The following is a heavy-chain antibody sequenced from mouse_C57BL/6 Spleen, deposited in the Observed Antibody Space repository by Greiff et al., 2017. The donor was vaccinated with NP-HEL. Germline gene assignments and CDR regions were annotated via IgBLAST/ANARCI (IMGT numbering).Heavy chain of an antibody. J-gene: IGHJ2*01. CDR2: IDPTDSYT. CDR3: ARSKLGLDY. V-gene: IGHV1-69*01. CDR1: GYTFTSYW. D-gene: IGHD4-1*01. Sequence: QVQLQQSGAELVMPGASVKLSCKASGYTFTSYWMHWVKQRPGQGLEWIGEIDPTDSYTNYNQKFKGKSTLTVDKSSSTAYMQLSSLTSEDSAVYYCARSKLGLDYWGQGTTLTVSS.